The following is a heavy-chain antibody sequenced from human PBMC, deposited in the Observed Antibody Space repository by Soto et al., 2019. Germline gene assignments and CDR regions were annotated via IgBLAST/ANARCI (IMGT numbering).Heavy chain of an antibody. V-gene: IGHV1-46*01. J-gene: IGHJ4*02. CDR1: GYTFTGYH. CDR3: AREPTGIVGASYFDY. D-gene: IGHD1-26*01. CDR2: INPSGGST. Sequence: ASVKVSCKSSGYTFTGYHMHWVRQAPGQGLEWMGIINPSGGSTSYAQKFQGRVTMTRDTSTSTVYMELSSLRSEDTAVYYCAREPTGIVGASYFDYWGQGTLVTVSS.